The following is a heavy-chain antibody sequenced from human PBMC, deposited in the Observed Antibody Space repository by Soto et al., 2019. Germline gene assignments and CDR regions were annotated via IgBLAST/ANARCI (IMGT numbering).Heavy chain of an antibody. D-gene: IGHD2-21*01. V-gene: IGHV3-23*01. CDR3: AKDAVYRDGLWLMDS. J-gene: IGHJ5*02. Sequence: PGGSLRLSCAASGFAIGTYAVRWVRHAPGKGLECVSGVTGSGSQIYYADSVKGRFTISKDNSKNTLYLQMSSLREEDTALYYCAKDAVYRDGLWLMDSWGQGTLVTVSS. CDR1: GFAIGTYA. CDR2: VTGSGSQI.